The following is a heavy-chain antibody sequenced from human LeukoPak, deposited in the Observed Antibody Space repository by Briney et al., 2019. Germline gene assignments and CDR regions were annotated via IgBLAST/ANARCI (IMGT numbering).Heavy chain of an antibody. V-gene: IGHV4-39*01. CDR1: GGSISSSSYY. CDR3: ARQGGTLNWFDP. J-gene: IGHJ5*02. Sequence: SETLSLTCTVSGGSISSSSYYWGWIRQPPGKGLEWIGSIFYSGSAYYNPSLKSRGAISVDTSKNQFSLKLSSVTAADTAVYYCARQGGTLNWFDPWGQGTLVTVSS. CDR2: IFYSGSA. D-gene: IGHD1-7*01.